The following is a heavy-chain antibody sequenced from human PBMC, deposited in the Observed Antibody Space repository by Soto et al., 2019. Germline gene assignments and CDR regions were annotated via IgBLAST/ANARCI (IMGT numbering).Heavy chain of an antibody. J-gene: IGHJ4*02. D-gene: IGHD5-18*01. CDR2: MNPNSGNT. CDR3: ARGRLDGGYSYGLIDY. V-gene: IGHV1-8*01. Sequence: QVQLVQSGAEVKKPGASVKVSCKASGYTFTSYDINWGRQATGQGLEWMGWMNPNSGNTGYAQKFQGRVTMTRNTSISTAYMELSSLRSEDTAVYYCARGRLDGGYSYGLIDYWGQGTLVTVSS. CDR1: GYTFTSYD.